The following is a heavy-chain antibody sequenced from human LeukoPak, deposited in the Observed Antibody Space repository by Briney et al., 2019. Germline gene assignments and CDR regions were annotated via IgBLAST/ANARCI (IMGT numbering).Heavy chain of an antibody. CDR3: VRDVRDTCSGDCYYFDY. J-gene: IGHJ4*02. CDR1: GYTFSIYG. D-gene: IGHD2-21*02. CDR2: IRPFDGNT. V-gene: IGHV1-18*01. Sequence: ASVKVSCKASGYTFSIYGISWVRQAPGQGLEWMGWIRPFDGNTNSAQKFQGRVTMTTDTSTSTAYMELRSLRSDDTAVYYCVRDVRDTCSGDCYYFDYWGQGTLVTVSS.